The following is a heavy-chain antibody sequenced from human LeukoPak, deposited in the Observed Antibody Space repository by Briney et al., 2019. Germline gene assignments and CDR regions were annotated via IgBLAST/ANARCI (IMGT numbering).Heavy chain of an antibody. J-gene: IGHJ4*02. CDR1: GFTFSSYA. V-gene: IGHV3-23*01. D-gene: IGHD2-2*01. CDR3: ARDSGAAAPTFFDY. Sequence: GGSLRLSCAASGFTFSSYAISWVRQAPGKGLEWVSGISGNGGNTYYADSVEGRFTISRDNSKNTLYLQMNSLRAEDTAVYYCARDSGAAAPTFFDYWGQGTLVTVSS. CDR2: ISGNGGNT.